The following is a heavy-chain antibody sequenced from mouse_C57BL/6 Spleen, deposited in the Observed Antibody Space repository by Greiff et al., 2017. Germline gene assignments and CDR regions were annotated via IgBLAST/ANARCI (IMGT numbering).Heavy chain of an antibody. CDR2: ISGGGGNT. CDR1: GFTFSSYT. J-gene: IGHJ2*01. D-gene: IGHD1-2*01. V-gene: IGHV5-9*01. CDR3: ARHEWLHGFDY. Sequence: EVQLQESGGGLVKPGGSLKLSCAASGFTFSSYTMSWVRQTPEKRLEWVATISGGGGNTYYPDSVKGRFTIASDNAKNTLYLQMSSLRSEDTALYYCARHEWLHGFDYWGQGTTLTVSS.